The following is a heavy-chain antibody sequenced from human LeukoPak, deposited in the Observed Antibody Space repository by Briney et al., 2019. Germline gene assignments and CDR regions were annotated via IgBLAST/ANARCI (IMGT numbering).Heavy chain of an antibody. J-gene: IGHJ5*02. CDR2: ISYDGSNK. CDR3: ARGLGYCSSTGCGNNFDP. D-gene: IGHD2-2*01. V-gene: IGHV3-30*04. Sequence: GGSLRLSCAASGFTFSSYAMHWVRQAPGKGLEWVAVISYDGSNKYYADSVKGRFTISRDNSKNTLYLQMNSLRAEDTAVYYCARGLGYCSSTGCGNNFDPWGQGTLVTVSS. CDR1: GFTFSSYA.